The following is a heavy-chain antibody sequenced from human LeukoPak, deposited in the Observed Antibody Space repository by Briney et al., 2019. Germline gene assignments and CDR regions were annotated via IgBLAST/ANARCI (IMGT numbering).Heavy chain of an antibody. J-gene: IGHJ5*02. D-gene: IGHD3-16*02. CDR2: INHSGST. CDR1: GGSFSGYY. V-gene: IGHV4-34*01. Sequence: TTSETLSLTCAVYGGSFSGYYWSWIRQPPGKGLEWVGEINHSGSTNYNPSLKSRVTISVDTSKNQFSLKLTSVTAADTAVYYCARYYDYIWGSSRYANNWFGPWGQEPWSPSPQ. CDR3: ARYYDYIWGSSRYANNWFGP.